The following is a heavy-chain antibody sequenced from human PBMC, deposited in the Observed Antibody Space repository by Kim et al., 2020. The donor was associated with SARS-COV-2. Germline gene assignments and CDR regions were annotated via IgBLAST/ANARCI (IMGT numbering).Heavy chain of an antibody. Sequence: NPSLRGRVTRSVDQSKNQFSLDLSSATAADTAVYYCARLDADRAGYYWFDPWGQGTLVTVSS. D-gene: IGHD3-16*01. J-gene: IGHJ5*02. CDR3: ARLDADRAGYYWFDP. V-gene: IGHV4-4*02.